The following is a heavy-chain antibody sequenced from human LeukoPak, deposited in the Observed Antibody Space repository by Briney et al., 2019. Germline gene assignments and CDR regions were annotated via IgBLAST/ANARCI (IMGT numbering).Heavy chain of an antibody. CDR2: INPNTGGT. CDR3: ARVFCGGAKMCYKRFPDFGP. J-gene: IGHJ5*01. D-gene: IGHD2-21*01. V-gene: IGHV1-2*02. CDR1: GYTFNTFY. Sequence: ASVTVSCTASGYTFNTFYMHWLRQVPGQGPEWMGWINPNTGGTAYSQRFQGRITVFADTSTNTAYMELTGLTSDDTAVYYCARVFCGGAKMCYKRFPDFGPWGQGTLVTVSS.